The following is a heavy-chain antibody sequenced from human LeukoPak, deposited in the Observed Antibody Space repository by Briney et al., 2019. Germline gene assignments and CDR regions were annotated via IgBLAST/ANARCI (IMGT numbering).Heavy chain of an antibody. V-gene: IGHV3-64*01. CDR2: ISSNGGST. D-gene: IGHD3-10*01. CDR1: GFTFSSYA. J-gene: IGHJ6*03. CDR3: ARESPIMVRGVYYYYMDV. Sequence: GGSLRLSCAASGFTFSSYAMHWVRQAPGKGLEYVSAISSNGGSTYYANSVKGRFTISRDNSKNTLYLQMGSLRAEDMAVYYCARESPIMVRGVYYYYMDVWGKGTTVTISS.